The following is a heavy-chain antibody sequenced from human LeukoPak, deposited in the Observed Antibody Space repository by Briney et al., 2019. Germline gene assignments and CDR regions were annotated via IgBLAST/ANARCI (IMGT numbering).Heavy chain of an antibody. CDR3: ARDYDFWSGSYGMDV. D-gene: IGHD3-3*01. J-gene: IGHJ6*02. V-gene: IGHV3-48*01. CDR2: ISSSSSTI. Sequence: GGSLRFSCAASGFTFSSYSMNWVRQAPGKGLEWVSYISSSSSTIYYADSVKGRFTISRDNAKNSLYLQMNSLRAEDTAVYYCARDYDFWSGSYGMDVWGQGTTVTVSS. CDR1: GFTFSSYS.